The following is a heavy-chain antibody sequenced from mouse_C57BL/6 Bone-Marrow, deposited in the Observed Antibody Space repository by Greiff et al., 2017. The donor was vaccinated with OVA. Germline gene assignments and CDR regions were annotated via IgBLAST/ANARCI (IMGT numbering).Heavy chain of an antibody. V-gene: IGHV1-18*01. Sequence: EVQLQQSGPELVKPGASVKIPCKASGYTFTDYNMDWVKQSHGKSLEWIGDINPNNGGTIYNQKFKGKATLTVDKSSSTAYMEPRSLTSEDTAVYYCARGGWLLNFPFDYWGQGTTLTVSS. J-gene: IGHJ2*01. D-gene: IGHD2-3*01. CDR3: ARGGWLLNFPFDY. CDR1: GYTFTDYN. CDR2: INPNNGGT.